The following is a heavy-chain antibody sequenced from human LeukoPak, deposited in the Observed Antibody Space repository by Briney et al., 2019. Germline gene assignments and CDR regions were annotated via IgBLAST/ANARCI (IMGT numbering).Heavy chain of an antibody. Sequence: SVKVSCKASGGTFSSYAISWVRQAPGQGLEWMGGIIPIFGTANYAQKFQGRVTITADESTGTAYMELSSLRSEDTAVYYCARSPEYCSSTSCGYYYYYGMDVWGKGTTVTVSS. V-gene: IGHV1-69*01. J-gene: IGHJ6*04. D-gene: IGHD2-2*01. CDR2: IIPIFGTA. CDR1: GGTFSSYA. CDR3: ARSPEYCSSTSCGYYYYYGMDV.